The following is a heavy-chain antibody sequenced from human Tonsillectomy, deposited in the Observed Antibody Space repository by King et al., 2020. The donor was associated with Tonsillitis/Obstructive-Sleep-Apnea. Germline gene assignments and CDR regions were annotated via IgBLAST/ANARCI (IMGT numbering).Heavy chain of an antibody. J-gene: IGHJ2*01. V-gene: IGHV3-33*01. D-gene: IGHD6-19*01. Sequence: VQLVESGGGVVQPGRSLRLSCAASGFTFSSYGMHWVRQAPGKGLEWVAIIWYDGSNKYYSDSVKGRFTISRDNSKNTLNLQINSLRAEETAVYYFASSIAVAGNDWYLDLWGRGTVVTVSS. CDR3: ASSIAVAGNDWYLDL. CDR2: IWYDGSNK. CDR1: GFTFSSYG.